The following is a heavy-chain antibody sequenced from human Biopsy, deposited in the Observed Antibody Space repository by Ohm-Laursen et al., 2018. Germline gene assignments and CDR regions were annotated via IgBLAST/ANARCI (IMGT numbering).Heavy chain of an antibody. D-gene: IGHD3-22*01. CDR2: GYYTATT. CDR1: GVSICSHY. CDR3: ARDRGYYSDRTVPGYFDL. V-gene: IGHV4-59*11. Sequence: TLSLTCSVSGVSICSHYWSWLRPPPGQGLQSIGYGYYTATTDYNPSLQSRVTISVDTSKNHFSLRLRSVTPADTAIYYCARDRGYYSDRTVPGYFDLWGRGTLVTVSS. J-gene: IGHJ2*01.